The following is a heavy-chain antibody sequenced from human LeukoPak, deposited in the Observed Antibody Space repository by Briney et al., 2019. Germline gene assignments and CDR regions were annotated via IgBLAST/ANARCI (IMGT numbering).Heavy chain of an antibody. CDR2: MNPNRGNT. CDR1: GYTFTSYD. D-gene: IGHD3-10*01. CDR3: ARSFGGYDPGYYGMDV. J-gene: IGHJ6*02. V-gene: IGHV1-8*01. Sequence: GASVKVSCKASGYTFTSYDINWVRQATGQGLKWMRWMNPNRGNTGYAQKFQGRVTMTRNTSISTAYMELSSLRSEDTAVYYCARSFGGYDPGYYGMDVWGQGTTVTVSS.